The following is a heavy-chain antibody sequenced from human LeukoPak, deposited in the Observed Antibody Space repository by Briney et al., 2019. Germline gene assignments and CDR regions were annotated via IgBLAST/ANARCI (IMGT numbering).Heavy chain of an antibody. CDR3: AKGYPEWFDP. CDR1: GFTFSSYA. CDR2: ISGRGGST. D-gene: IGHD1-1*01. J-gene: IGHJ5*02. V-gene: IGHV3-23*01. Sequence: GGSLRLSCAASGFTFSSYAMSWVRQAPGKGLEWVSGISGRGGSTYYADSVKGRFTISRDTSKNTLYLQMNCLRADDTAVYYCAKGYPEWFDPWGQGTLVTVSS.